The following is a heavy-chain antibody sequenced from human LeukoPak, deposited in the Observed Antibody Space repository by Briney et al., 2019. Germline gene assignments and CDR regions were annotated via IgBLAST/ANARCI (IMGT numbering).Heavy chain of an antibody. D-gene: IGHD2-15*01. CDR3: ARVAVVVAATRDAFDI. J-gene: IGHJ3*02. V-gene: IGHV3-48*03. CDR2: ISSSGSTI. Sequence: GGPLRLSCAASGFTFSSYEMNWVRQAPGKGLEWVSYISSSGSTIYYADSVKGRFTISRDNAKNSLYLQMNSLRAEDTAVYYCARVAVVVAATRDAFDIWGQGTMVTVSS. CDR1: GFTFSSYE.